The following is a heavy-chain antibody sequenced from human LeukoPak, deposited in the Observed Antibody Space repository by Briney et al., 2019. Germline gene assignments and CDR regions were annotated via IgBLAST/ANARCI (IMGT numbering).Heavy chain of an antibody. Sequence: SGPTLLKPSETLSLTCTVSGGSIDSGSYYWGWIRQPPGKGLEGIGRIYYSGNTYYNPSLKSRVTISVDTSKNEFSLKLTSVTAADTAVYYCARDRSTVTPPQPDAFDIWGQGTMVTVSS. J-gene: IGHJ3*02. D-gene: IGHD4-17*01. CDR2: IYYSGNT. CDR1: GGSIDSGSYY. CDR3: ARDRSTVTPPQPDAFDI. V-gene: IGHV4-39*07.